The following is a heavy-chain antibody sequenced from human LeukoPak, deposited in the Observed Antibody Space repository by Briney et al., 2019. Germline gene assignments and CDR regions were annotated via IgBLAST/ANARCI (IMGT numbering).Heavy chain of an antibody. CDR1: GGSISSGDYY. CDR3: ASSSGTTRGAFDI. V-gene: IGHV4-30-4*08. CDR2: IYYSGST. Sequence: SQTLSLTCTVSGGSISSGDYYWSWIRQPPGKGLEWIGYIYYSGSTYYNPSLKSRVTISVDTSKNQFSLKLSSVTAADTAVYYCASSSGTTRGAFDIWAKGQWSPSLQ. J-gene: IGHJ3*02. D-gene: IGHD4-11*01.